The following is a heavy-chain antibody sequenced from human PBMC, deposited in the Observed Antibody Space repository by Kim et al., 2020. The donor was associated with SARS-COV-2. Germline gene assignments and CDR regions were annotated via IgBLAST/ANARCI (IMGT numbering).Heavy chain of an antibody. J-gene: IGHJ4*02. V-gene: IGHV5-51*01. CDR3: ARHQSSPLMGDPKRFGEQPDY. CDR2: IFPGDSDT. D-gene: IGHD3-10*01. CDR1: GYSFTSYW. Sequence: GESLKISCKGSGYSFTSYWIGWVRQMPGKGLEWMGIIFPGDSDTRYSPSFQGQVTISAAKSISTAYLQWSSLKASDTAMYYCARHQSSPLMGDPKRFGEQPDYWGQGTLVTVSS.